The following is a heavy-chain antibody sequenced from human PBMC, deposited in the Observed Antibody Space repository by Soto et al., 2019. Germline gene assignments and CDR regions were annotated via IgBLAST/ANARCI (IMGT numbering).Heavy chain of an antibody. CDR1: GFTFSSYW. V-gene: IGHV3-74*01. CDR2: IDNAGSSV. CDR3: TRVGGSVSGMDV. J-gene: IGHJ6*02. Sequence: EVQLVESGGGLVQPGGSLRLSCAASGFTFSSYWMHWVRQAPGKGLVWVSRIDNAGSSVRYADSVKGRFTISRDNAKNTLYLLMNSLRAEDTAVYYCTRVGGSVSGMDVWGQGTTVTVSS. D-gene: IGHD1-26*01.